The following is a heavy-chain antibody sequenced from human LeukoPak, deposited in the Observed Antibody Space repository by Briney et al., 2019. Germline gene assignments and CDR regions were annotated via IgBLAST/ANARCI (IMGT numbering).Heavy chain of an antibody. CDR3: ARHLGQWLTDAFDI. CDR2: ISGSGGST. J-gene: IGHJ3*02. D-gene: IGHD6-19*01. Sequence: AISGSGGSTYYADSVKGRFTISRDNSKNTLYLQMNSLRAEDTAVYYCARHLGQWLTDAFDIWGQGTMVTVSS. V-gene: IGHV3-23*01.